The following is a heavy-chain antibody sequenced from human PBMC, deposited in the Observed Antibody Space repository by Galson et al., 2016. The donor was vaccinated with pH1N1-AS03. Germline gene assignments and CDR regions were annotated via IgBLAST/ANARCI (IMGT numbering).Heavy chain of an antibody. J-gene: IGHJ4*02. CDR3: ARRYYFDY. CDR2: IDPSGGPT. Sequence: SVKVSCKASGYTLTRYYMHWVRQAPGQGLEWMGIIDPSGGPTTYAPKFQDRITITADTSTSTVYMELVSLRSEDTAVYYCARRYYFDYWGQGTLATVSS. CDR1: GYTLTRYY. D-gene: IGHD3-16*02. V-gene: IGHV1-46*01.